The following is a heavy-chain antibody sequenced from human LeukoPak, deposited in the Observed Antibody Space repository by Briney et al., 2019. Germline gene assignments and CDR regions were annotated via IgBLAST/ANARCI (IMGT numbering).Heavy chain of an antibody. CDR2: ISGSGGST. J-gene: IGHJ4*02. Sequence: PGGSLRLSCAASGFTFSSYAMSWVRQAPGKGRSGVSAISGSGGSTYYADSVKGRFTISRDNSKNTLYLQMNSLRAEDTAVYYCAKEEVVGAVSFDYWGQGTLVTVSS. D-gene: IGHD1-26*01. CDR1: GFTFSSYA. V-gene: IGHV3-23*01. CDR3: AKEEVVGAVSFDY.